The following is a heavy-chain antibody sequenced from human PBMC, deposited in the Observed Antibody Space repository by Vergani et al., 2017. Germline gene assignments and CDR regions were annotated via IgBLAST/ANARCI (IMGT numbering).Heavy chain of an antibody. J-gene: IGHJ6*03. CDR1: GASIINDFYY. CDR3: ARARGAFDILTGYYHYYMDV. Sequence: QVQLQESGPGLVKPSQTLSLTCTVSGASIINDFYYWHWIRQPAGKGLEWIGRIYVSGITDYNSSLQSRVSMSVDTSKNQFSLTLTSVTAADTAVYYCARARGAFDILTGYYHYYMDVWGKGTTVTVFS. V-gene: IGHV4-61*02. CDR2: IYVSGIT. D-gene: IGHD3-9*01.